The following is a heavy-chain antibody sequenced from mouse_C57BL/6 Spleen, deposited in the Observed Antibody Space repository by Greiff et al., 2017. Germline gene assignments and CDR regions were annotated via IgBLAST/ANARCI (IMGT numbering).Heavy chain of an antibody. D-gene: IGHD2-12*01. CDR2: ISSGGAYI. J-gene: IGHJ1*03. Sequence: EVKLVESGEGLVKPGGSLKLSCAASGFTFSSYAMSWVRQTPEKRLEWVAYISSGGAYIYYADTVKGRFTISRDNARNTQYLQMSRLKSEDAAMYYGTRHSNDPYFDVWGTGTTVTVSA. V-gene: IGHV5-9-1*02. CDR1: GFTFSSYA. CDR3: TRHSNDPYFDV.